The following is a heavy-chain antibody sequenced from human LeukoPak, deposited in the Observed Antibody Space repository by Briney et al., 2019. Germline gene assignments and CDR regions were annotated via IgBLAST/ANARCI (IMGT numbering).Heavy chain of an antibody. D-gene: IGHD1-7*01. CDR1: GFTFSNAR. CDR3: ARKLKTGTTEGAFDI. Sequence: GGSLRLSCAASGFTFSNARMSWVRQAPGKGLEWVSAISGSGGSTYYADSVKGRFTISRDNAKNALYLQMNSLKAEDTALYYCARKLKTGTTEGAFDIWGQGTMVTVSS. V-gene: IGHV3-48*01. J-gene: IGHJ3*02. CDR2: ISGSGGST.